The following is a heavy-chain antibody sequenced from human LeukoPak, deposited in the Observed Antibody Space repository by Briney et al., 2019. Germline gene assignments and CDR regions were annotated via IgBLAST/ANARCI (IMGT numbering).Heavy chain of an antibody. D-gene: IGHD3-22*01. Sequence: GGSLRLSCAASGFTFSNAWMSWVRQAPGKGLEWVGRIKSKTDGGTTDYAAPVKGRFTISRDDSKNTLYLQMNSLKTEHTAMYYCTRDSEYYDSSGYFPSFDYWGQGTLVTVSS. CDR3: TRDSEYYDSSGYFPSFDY. CDR2: IKSKTDGGTT. V-gene: IGHV3-15*01. J-gene: IGHJ4*02. CDR1: GFTFSNAW.